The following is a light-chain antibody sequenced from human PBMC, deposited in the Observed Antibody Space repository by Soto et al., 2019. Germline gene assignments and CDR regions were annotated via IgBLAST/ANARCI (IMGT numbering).Light chain of an antibody. J-gene: IGKJ3*01. CDR3: QQYGSSPFT. CDR1: QSVSSY. V-gene: IGKV3-20*01. Sequence: EIGMTQSPATLCLSPGERATLSCRASQSVSSYLAWYQQKPGQPPRLLISGSSIRATGIPKRFSGSASGTNFTLTISSLEPEDFAVFYCQQYGSSPFTFGPGTKVDI. CDR2: GSS.